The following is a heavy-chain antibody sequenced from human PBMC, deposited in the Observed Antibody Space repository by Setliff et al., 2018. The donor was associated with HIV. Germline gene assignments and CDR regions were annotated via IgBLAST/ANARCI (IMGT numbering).Heavy chain of an antibody. J-gene: IGHJ6*03. D-gene: IGHD6-19*01. CDR1: GYTFTTYD. V-gene: IGHV1-8*02. Sequence: ASVKVSCKASGYTFTTYDINWVRQATGQGLEWMGRMNPNSGNTGYAQKFQGRVTMTRNTSISTAYMELSSLGSEDTAVYYCARGSGWYTYYYYYYMDVWGKGTTVTVSS. CDR3: ARGSGWYTYYYYYYMDV. CDR2: MNPNSGNT.